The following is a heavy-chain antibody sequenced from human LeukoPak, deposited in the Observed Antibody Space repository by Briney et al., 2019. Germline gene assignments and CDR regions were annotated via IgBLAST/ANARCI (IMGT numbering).Heavy chain of an antibody. CDR3: ARGHGRGYSSRPGY. CDR1: GFIFTSYT. Sequence: GGSLTLSCAASGFIFTSYTMTWVRQAPGKGLEWVASITSTSSYIYYADSVKGRFTSSRDNAKNTLYLEMNGLRAEDTAVYYCARGHGRGYSSRPGYWGPGTLVTVSS. D-gene: IGHD6-13*01. J-gene: IGHJ4*02. V-gene: IGHV3-21*01. CDR2: ITSTSSYI.